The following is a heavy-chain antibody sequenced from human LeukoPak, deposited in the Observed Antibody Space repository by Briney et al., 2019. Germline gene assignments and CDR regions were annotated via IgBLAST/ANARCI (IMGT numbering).Heavy chain of an antibody. J-gene: IGHJ6*02. V-gene: IGHV3-49*03. D-gene: IGHD3-22*01. CDR1: GFRFSDSA. CDR3: TRGGHLYDSSYGMDV. CDR2: IRGKGYGGTT. Sequence: GGSLRLSCAGSGFRFSDSAMSWFRQAPGKGLEWVGFIRGKGYGGTTKYAAPVNGRFTISRDDSKSIAYLQMNSLKTEDTAIYYCTRGGHLYDSSYGMDVWGQGATVTVSS.